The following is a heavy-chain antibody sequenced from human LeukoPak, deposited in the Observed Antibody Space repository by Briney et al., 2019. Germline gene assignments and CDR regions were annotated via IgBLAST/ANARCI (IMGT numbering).Heavy chain of an antibody. CDR2: IGRSGSAI. Sequence: GGSLRLSSAASGFTFSDYEMNWVRQAPGRGLEWLSYIGRSGSAIHYADSVKGRFTISRDNAENSLYLQMNSLRAEDTAVYYCARDGAPHYTTGWVFFDYWGQGTLVTVSS. CDR1: GFTFSDYE. J-gene: IGHJ4*02. V-gene: IGHV3-48*03. D-gene: IGHD6-25*01. CDR3: ARDGAPHYTTGWVFFDY.